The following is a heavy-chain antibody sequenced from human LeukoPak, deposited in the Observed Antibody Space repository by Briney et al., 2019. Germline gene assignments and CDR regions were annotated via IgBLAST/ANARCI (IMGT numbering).Heavy chain of an antibody. CDR3: ARGITTSGVVKGCPDY. Sequence: SETLSLTCTISSGSISSGSYYWSWIRQPAGEGLEWIGRIYSGGSTNYNPSLKSRVTISMDTSKNQFSLKLTSVTAADTAVYYCARGITTSGVVKGCPDYWGQGALVTVSS. CDR2: IYSGGST. J-gene: IGHJ4*02. D-gene: IGHD3-3*01. V-gene: IGHV4-61*02. CDR1: SGSISSGSYY.